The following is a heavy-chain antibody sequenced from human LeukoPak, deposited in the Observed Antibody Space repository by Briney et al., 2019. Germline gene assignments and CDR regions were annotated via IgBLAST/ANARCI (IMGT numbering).Heavy chain of an antibody. CDR1: GFTFSSYW. J-gene: IGHJ4*02. Sequence: SGGSLRLSCAASGFTFSSYWMSWVRQAPGKGLEWVSLIYSGGSTYYADSVKGRFTISRDNSKNTLYLQMNRLRAEDTAVYYCARDGIAAAGDYWGQGTLVTVSS. CDR2: IYSGGST. CDR3: ARDGIAAAGDY. D-gene: IGHD6-13*01. V-gene: IGHV3-66*01.